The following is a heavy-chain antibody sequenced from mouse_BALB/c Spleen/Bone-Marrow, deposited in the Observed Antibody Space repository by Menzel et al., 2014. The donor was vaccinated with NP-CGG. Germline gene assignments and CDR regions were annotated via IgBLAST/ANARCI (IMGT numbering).Heavy chain of an antibody. CDR2: IDPANGNT. Sequence: VHVKQSGAELVKPGASVKLSCTASGFNIKDTYMHWVKQRPEQGLEWIGRIDPANGNTKYDPKFQGKATITADTSSNTASLQLSSLTSEDTAVYYCAYGSSYDYFDYWGQGTTLTVSS. D-gene: IGHD1-1*01. CDR1: GFNIKDTY. V-gene: IGHV14-3*02. CDR3: AYGSSYDYFDY. J-gene: IGHJ2*01.